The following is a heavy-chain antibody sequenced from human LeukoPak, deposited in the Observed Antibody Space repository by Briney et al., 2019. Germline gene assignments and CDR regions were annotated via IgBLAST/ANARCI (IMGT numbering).Heavy chain of an antibody. D-gene: IGHD3-10*01. V-gene: IGHV3-23*01. CDR3: AKARGVFIDEVFDY. Sequence: HPGGSLRLSCTASGFTFSSYSMNWVRQAPGKGLEWVSGISGSRGSTSYVDSVKGRFTISRDNSKNTLYLQMNSLRAEDTAVYYCAKARGVFIDEVFDYWGQGTLVTVSS. CDR2: ISGSRGST. CDR1: GFTFSSYS. J-gene: IGHJ4*02.